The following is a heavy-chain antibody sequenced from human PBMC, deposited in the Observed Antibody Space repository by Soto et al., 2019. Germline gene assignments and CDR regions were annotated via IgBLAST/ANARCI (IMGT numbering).Heavy chain of an antibody. D-gene: IGHD3-22*01. J-gene: IGHJ3*02. V-gene: IGHV1-69*13. CDR2: IIPIFGTA. Sequence: SVKVSCKASGGTFSSYAISWVRQAPGQGLEWMGGIIPIFGTANYAQKFQGRVTITADESTSTAYMELSSLRSEDTAVYYCARPHIHYYDSSDDAFDIWGQGTMVTVS. CDR3: ARPHIHYYDSSDDAFDI. CDR1: GGTFSSYA.